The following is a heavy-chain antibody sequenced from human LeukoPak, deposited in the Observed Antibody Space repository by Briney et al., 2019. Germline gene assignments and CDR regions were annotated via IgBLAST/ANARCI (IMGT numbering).Heavy chain of an antibody. Sequence: GGSLRLSCAASGFTFSSYGMHWVRQAPGKGLEWVAVISYDGSNKYYADSVEGRFTISRDNSKNTLYLQMNSLRAEDTAVYYCAKDRGREITFGGVIVYYFDYWGQGTLVTVSS. V-gene: IGHV3-30*18. CDR2: ISYDGSNK. D-gene: IGHD3-16*02. J-gene: IGHJ4*02. CDR3: AKDRGREITFGGVIVYYFDY. CDR1: GFTFSSYG.